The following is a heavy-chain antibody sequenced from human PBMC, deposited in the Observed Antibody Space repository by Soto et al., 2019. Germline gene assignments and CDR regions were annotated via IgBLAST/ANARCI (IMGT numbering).Heavy chain of an antibody. J-gene: IGHJ4*02. CDR2: INPNGENT. CDR1: GYTFTSHY. D-gene: IGHD2-8*01. Sequence: QVQLVQSGAEVKKPGASVKVSCKASGYTFTSHYMHWVRQAPGQGLEWMGIINPNGENTDYEQKFKGRITMTRDTSTSTVYMELSTLRSEDTAVYYCARAGRLMVYALEYWGEGTLLTVSS. V-gene: IGHV1-46*01. CDR3: ARAGRLMVYALEY.